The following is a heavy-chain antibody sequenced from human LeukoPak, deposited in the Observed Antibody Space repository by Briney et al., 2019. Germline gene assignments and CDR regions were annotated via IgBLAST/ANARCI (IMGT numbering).Heavy chain of an antibody. Sequence: GGSLRLSCAASGFSLSDYYMTWIRQAAGKGLEWVSYISVSSTYTNYADSVKGRFTISRDNAKNSLYLQMDSLRAEDTAVYFCAREFSFRGDSTLTTLRYFDYWGQGTLVTVSS. CDR2: ISVSSTYT. J-gene: IGHJ4*02. V-gene: IGHV3-11*05. D-gene: IGHD4-17*01. CDR1: GFSLSDYY. CDR3: AREFSFRGDSTLTTLRYFDY.